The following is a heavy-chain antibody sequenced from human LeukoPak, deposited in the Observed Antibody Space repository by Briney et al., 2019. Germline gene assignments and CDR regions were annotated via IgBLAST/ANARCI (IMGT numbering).Heavy chain of an antibody. V-gene: IGHV4-34*01. CDR1: GGSFSGYY. CDR3: ARERITVVTPFDY. CDR2: INHSGST. J-gene: IGHJ4*02. D-gene: IGHD4-23*01. Sequence: SETLSLTCAVYGGSFSGYYWSWIRQPPGKGLEWIGEINHSGSTNYNPSLKSRVTISVDTSKNQFSLKLSSVTAADTAVYYCARERITVVTPFDYWGQGTLVTVSS.